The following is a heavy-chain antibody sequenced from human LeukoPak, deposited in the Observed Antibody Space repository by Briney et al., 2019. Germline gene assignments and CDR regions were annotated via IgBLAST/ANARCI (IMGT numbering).Heavy chain of an antibody. CDR2: ISYDGSNK. Sequence: GGSLRLSCAASGFTFSSYGMHWVRQAPGKGLEWVAVISYDGSNKYYADSVKGRFTISRDNSKNTLYLQMNSLRAEDTAVYYCAKSPWVGGYMDVWGKGTTVTISS. J-gene: IGHJ6*03. CDR3: AKSPWVGGYMDV. D-gene: IGHD1-26*01. V-gene: IGHV3-30*18. CDR1: GFTFSSYG.